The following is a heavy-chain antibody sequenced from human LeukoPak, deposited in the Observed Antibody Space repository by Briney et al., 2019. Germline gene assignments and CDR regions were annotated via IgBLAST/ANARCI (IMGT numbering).Heavy chain of an antibody. Sequence: ASVKVSCKASGYTFTNYGISWVRQAPGQGLEWMGWISAYNGNTNYAHQLQGRVTMTTDASTRTAYMELRSLRSDDTAVYYCARDKVEEWQLVALFDYWGQGTLVTVSS. CDR3: ARDKVEEWQLVALFDY. J-gene: IGHJ4*02. CDR2: ISAYNGNT. V-gene: IGHV1-18*01. D-gene: IGHD6-6*01. CDR1: GYTFTNYG.